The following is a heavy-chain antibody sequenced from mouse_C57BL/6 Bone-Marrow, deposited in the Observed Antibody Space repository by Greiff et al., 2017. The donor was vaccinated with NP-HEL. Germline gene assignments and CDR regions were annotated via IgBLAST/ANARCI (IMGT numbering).Heavy chain of an antibody. Sequence: VKLLESGPGLVAPSQTLSITCTASGFSLTSYAISWVRQPPGKGLEWLGVIWTGGGTNYYSALKSRLSISKYNSKSQVFLRMNSLQADDTARYYCARGQLRLRMDYWGQGTSVTVSS. CDR3: ARGQLRLRMDY. CDR1: GFSLTSYA. J-gene: IGHJ4*01. CDR2: IWTGGGT. V-gene: IGHV2-9-1*01. D-gene: IGHD3-2*02.